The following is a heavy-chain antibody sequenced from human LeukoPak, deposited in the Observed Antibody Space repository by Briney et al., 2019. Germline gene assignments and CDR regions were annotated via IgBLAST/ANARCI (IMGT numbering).Heavy chain of an antibody. CDR2: IKQDETEK. V-gene: IGHV3-7*04. D-gene: IGHD5-24*01. J-gene: IGHJ4*02. CDR3: TRVGYIDEGIDY. CDR1: GFTFSNFR. Sequence: GGSLRLSCTASGFTFSNFRMGWVRQAPGKGLEWVANIKQDETEKFYLGSVKGRFTISRDNAKNSLYLQMNSLRVEDTAIYYCTRVGYIDEGIDYWGQGTLVTVSS.